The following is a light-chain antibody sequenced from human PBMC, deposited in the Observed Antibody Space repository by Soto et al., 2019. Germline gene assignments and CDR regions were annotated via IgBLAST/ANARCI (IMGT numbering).Light chain of an antibody. J-gene: IGKJ1*01. Sequence: EIVLTQSPGTLSLSPGERATLSCRASQSVSSSYLAWYQQKPGQAPRLLIYDSSSRPTGVPDRFSGSGSGTDFALTISRLEPEDFAVYSCQQYGSSPRTFGQGTKVEIK. V-gene: IGKV3-20*01. CDR2: DSS. CDR1: QSVSSSY. CDR3: QQYGSSPRT.